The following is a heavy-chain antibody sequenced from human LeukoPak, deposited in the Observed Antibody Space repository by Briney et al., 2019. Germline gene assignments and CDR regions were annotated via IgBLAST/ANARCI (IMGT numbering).Heavy chain of an antibody. CDR2: IKEDGTVK. CDR1: GFTFSRYW. D-gene: IGHD3-10*01. Sequence: PGGSLRLSCAASGFTFSRYWMSWVRQAPGKGLEWVANIKEDGTVKYYVESVKGRFIISRDNAKNSLYLQMNSLRAEDTAVYYCAASITMFDYWGQGTLVTVSS. J-gene: IGHJ4*02. CDR3: AASITMFDY. V-gene: IGHV3-7*02.